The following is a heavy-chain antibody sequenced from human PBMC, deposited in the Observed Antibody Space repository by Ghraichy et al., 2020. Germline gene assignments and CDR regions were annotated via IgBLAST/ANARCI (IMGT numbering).Heavy chain of an antibody. J-gene: IGHJ5*02. Sequence: GGSLRLSCAASGFTFSSYSMNWVRQAPGKGLEWVSSISSSSSYIYYADSVEGRFTISRDNAKNSLYLQMNSLRAEDTAVYYCSGLLYSSSFNRWFDPWGQGTLVTVSS. CDR1: GFTFSSYS. CDR3: SGLLYSSSFNRWFDP. V-gene: IGHV3-21*01. D-gene: IGHD6-6*01. CDR2: ISSSSSYI.